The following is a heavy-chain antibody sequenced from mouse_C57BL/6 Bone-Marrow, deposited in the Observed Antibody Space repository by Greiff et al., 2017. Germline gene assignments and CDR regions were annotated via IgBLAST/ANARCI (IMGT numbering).Heavy chain of an antibody. J-gene: IGHJ3*01. V-gene: IGHV1-82*01. CDR1: GYAFSSSW. CDR3: ARLEVTCWGFAH. D-gene: IGHD2-2*01. Sequence: QVQLQQSGPERGKPGASVKICCKASGYAFSSSWLNWVKQRPGKGLEWIGRIYPGDGDTNYNGKFKGKATLTADKSSSTAYMELSSLTSEDSAVYCCARLEVTCWGFAHCAQGSLATVSA. CDR2: IYPGDGDT.